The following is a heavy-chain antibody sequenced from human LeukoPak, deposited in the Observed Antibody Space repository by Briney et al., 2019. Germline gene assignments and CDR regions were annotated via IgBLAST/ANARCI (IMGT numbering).Heavy chain of an antibody. Sequence: GGSLRLSCAASGFTFSDYYMSWIRQAPGKGLEWVSYISSSGSTIYYADSVKGRFTISRDNAKNSLYLQMNSLRAEDTAVYYCASPPYYDSSGYRDYWGQGTLVTVSS. CDR2: ISSSGSTI. CDR1: GFTFSDYY. CDR3: ASPPYYDSSGYRDY. J-gene: IGHJ4*02. D-gene: IGHD3-22*01. V-gene: IGHV3-11*04.